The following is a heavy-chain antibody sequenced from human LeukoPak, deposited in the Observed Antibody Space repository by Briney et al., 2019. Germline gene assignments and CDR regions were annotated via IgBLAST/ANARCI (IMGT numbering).Heavy chain of an antibody. Sequence: ASVKVSCKASGYTFTNYGMSWVRQAPGQGLEWMGWISAYNGNTKYAQKLQGRVTMTTDTSTSTAYMELRSLRSDDTAVYYCARDINYCYDSSGYYDYFDYWGQGTLVTVSS. CDR2: ISAYNGNT. V-gene: IGHV1-18*01. CDR1: GYTFTNYG. D-gene: IGHD3-22*01. J-gene: IGHJ4*02. CDR3: ARDINYCYDSSGYYDYFDY.